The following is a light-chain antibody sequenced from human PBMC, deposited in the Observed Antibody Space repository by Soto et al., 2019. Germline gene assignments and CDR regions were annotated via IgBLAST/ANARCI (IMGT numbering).Light chain of an antibody. Sequence: EIVWTQSPVTLSLSPGERATLSFRSSQSVSSSYLAWYQQKHGQAPRLLIYGASSRATGIPDRFSGSGSGTDFTLTISSLEPEDFAVYYCQLYGRPRTFGQGTKVDIK. V-gene: IGKV3-20*01. CDR1: QSVSSSY. J-gene: IGKJ1*01. CDR2: GAS. CDR3: QLYGRPRT.